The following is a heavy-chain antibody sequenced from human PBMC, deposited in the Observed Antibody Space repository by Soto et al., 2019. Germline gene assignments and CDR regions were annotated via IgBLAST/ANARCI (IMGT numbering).Heavy chain of an antibody. V-gene: IGHV4-59*12. Sequence: SETLSLTCTVSGGSISSYYWSWIRQPPGKGLEWIGYIYYSGSTNYNPSLQSRVTISVDTSKKQFSLRLSSVTAADTAVYYCARALVRGGEEDYYYYGMDVWGQGTTVTVSS. CDR3: ARALVRGGEEDYYYYGMDV. D-gene: IGHD3-10*01. CDR1: GGSISSYY. CDR2: IYYSGST. J-gene: IGHJ6*02.